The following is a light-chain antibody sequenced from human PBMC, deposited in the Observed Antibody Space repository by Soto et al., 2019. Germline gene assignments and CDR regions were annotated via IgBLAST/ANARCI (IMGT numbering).Light chain of an antibody. J-gene: IGLJ2*01. V-gene: IGLV2-14*01. CDR2: DVT. Sequence: QSALTQPASVSGSPGQSITISCTGTSTDVGANNYVSWYQQHPGRAPKVMIYDVTNRPSGVSSRFSGSKSGNTASLTISGLQAKDEADYYCYSRVDATTGVFGGGTKLTVL. CDR3: YSRVDATTGV. CDR1: STDVGANNY.